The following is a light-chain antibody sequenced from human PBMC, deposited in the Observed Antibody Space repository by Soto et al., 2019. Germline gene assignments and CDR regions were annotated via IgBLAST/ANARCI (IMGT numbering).Light chain of an antibody. V-gene: IGLV2-11*01. CDR1: SSNVGAHDF. CDR2: EVV. CDR3: KSYAGSNTYV. J-gene: IGLJ1*01. Sequence: QSALTQPRSVSGSPGQSVTISCTGTSSNVGAHDFVSWYQHHPGKAPRLIIYEVVQRPSGVPDRFSGSKSGNTASLTVSGLQAADEADYFCKSYAGSNTYVFGSGTKVTVL.